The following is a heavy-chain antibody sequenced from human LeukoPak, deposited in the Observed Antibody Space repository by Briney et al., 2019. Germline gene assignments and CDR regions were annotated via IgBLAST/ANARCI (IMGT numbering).Heavy chain of an antibody. V-gene: IGHV3-33*08. CDR3: ARGRYSYYYGMDV. J-gene: IGHJ6*02. CDR1: RFTFSNYW. CDR2: IWDDGSNK. Sequence: GGSLRLSCVASRFTFSNYWMSWVRQAPGKGLEWVAVIWDDGSNKYYVDSGKGRFTISRDNSKNTLYLQMNSLRAEDTAVYYCARGRYSYYYGMDVWGQGTTVTVSS. D-gene: IGHD5-18*01.